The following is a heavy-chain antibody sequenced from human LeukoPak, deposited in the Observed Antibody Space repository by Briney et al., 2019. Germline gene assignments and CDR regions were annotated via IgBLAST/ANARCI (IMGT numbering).Heavy chain of an antibody. CDR1: GFTFSSYG. Sequence: PGGSLRLSCAASGFTFSSYGMHWVRQAPGKGLEWVANIKQDGSEKYYVDSVKGRFTISRDNAKNSLYLQMNSLRAEDAAVYYCARDTVRGFQLDVWGQGTTVTVSS. CDR2: IKQDGSEK. J-gene: IGHJ6*02. V-gene: IGHV3-7*01. CDR3: ARDTVRGFQLDV. D-gene: IGHD3-10*01.